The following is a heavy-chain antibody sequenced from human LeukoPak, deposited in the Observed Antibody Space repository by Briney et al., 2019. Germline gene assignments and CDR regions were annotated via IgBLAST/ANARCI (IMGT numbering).Heavy chain of an antibody. CDR3: ARDAFIDRSLVYYDSSVHYGMDV. CDR1: GGSISSGDYY. V-gene: IGHV4-30-4*01. Sequence: PSETLSLTCTVSGGSISSGDYYWSWIRQPPGKGLEWIGYIYYSGSTYYNPSLKSRVTISVDTSKNQFSLKLSSVTAADTAVYYCARDAFIDRSLVYYDSSVHYGMDVWGQGTTVTVSS. D-gene: IGHD3-22*01. CDR2: IYYSGST. J-gene: IGHJ6*02.